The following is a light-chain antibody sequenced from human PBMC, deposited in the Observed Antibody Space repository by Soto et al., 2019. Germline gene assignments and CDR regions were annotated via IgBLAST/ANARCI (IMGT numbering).Light chain of an antibody. Sequence: DIQMTQSPSTLSASVGDRVTITCRASQSISSWLAWYQQKPGKAPKLLIYKASTLQSGVPSRFSGSGSGTELTLAISSLQPDDSATYYCQQYNDNCTFGQGTKVEIK. V-gene: IGKV1-5*03. CDR1: QSISSW. J-gene: IGKJ1*01. CDR2: KAS. CDR3: QQYNDNCT.